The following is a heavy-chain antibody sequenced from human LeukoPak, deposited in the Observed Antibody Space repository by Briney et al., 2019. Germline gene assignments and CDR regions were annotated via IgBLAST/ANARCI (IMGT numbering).Heavy chain of an antibody. CDR3: ASLAGDI. CDR1: GFTVSSHY. V-gene: IGHV3-66*02. CDR2: INSGGST. J-gene: IGHJ3*02. Sequence: GGSLRLSCAASGFTVSSHYMSWVRQAPGKGLEWVSVINSGGSTYHADSVKGRFTISRDSSKNTVYLQMNSMRVGDTAVYYCASLAGDIWGQGTMVTVSS. D-gene: IGHD3-10*01.